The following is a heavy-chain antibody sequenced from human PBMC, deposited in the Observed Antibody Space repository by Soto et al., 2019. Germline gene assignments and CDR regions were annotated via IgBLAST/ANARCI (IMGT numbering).Heavy chain of an antibody. D-gene: IGHD2-21*02. Sequence: QVQLLQSGPGLVRPSGTLSLTCAVSGGSISNSNWWTWVRQSPGRGLEWIGEIYHSGNVNYHPSPTGRVTIAVANPNTQLPPMLRSATAAATAVYYCAALPPRVDVTLLPLPTWGQGTPVTVSS. CDR2: IYHSGNV. CDR1: GGSISNSNW. CDR3: AALPPRVDVTLLPLPT. V-gene: IGHV4-4*02. J-gene: IGHJ4*02.